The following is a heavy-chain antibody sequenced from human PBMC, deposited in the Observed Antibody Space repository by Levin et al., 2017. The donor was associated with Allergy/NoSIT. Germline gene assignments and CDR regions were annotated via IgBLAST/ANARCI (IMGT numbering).Heavy chain of an antibody. D-gene: IGHD6-19*01. Sequence: GGSLRLSCVASGFTFSSYSMNWVRQAPGKGLDWVSYISSSSSTIYYADSVKGRFTISRDNAKKSLYLQMNSLRAEDTALYYCVRDTAVAGTNDYWGQGTLVTVSS. CDR1: GFTFSSYS. J-gene: IGHJ4*02. CDR3: VRDTAVAGTNDY. CDR2: ISSSSSTI. V-gene: IGHV3-48*01.